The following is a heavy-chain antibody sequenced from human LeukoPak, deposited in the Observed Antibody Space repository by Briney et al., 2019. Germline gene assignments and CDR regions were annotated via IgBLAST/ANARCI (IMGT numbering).Heavy chain of an antibody. CDR1: GFTLSSYA. V-gene: IGHV3-30-3*01. J-gene: IGHJ4*02. CDR2: ISYDGSNK. D-gene: IGHD6-19*01. CDR3: ARDLGPHIAVAGPLDY. Sequence: GGSLRLSCAASGFTLSSYAMHWVRQTPGKGLEWVAVISYDGSNKYYADSVKGRFTISRDNSKNTLYLQMNSLRAEDTAVYYYARDLGPHIAVAGPLDYWGQGTLVTVSS.